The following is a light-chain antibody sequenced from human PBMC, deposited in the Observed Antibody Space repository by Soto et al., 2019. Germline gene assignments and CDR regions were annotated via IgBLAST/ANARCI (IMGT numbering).Light chain of an antibody. CDR1: QGMSSY. J-gene: IGKJ4*01. CDR3: QQVDTSHS. V-gene: IGKV1-9*01. Sequence: IQVTQSPSSLSASVGDRITITCRVSQGMSSYLAWYQQKPGKAPKLLIYAAYTLQSGVPSRFSGGGSGPDFTLTISHLQPEDIATYYCQQVDTSHSFGGGTKVEIK. CDR2: AAY.